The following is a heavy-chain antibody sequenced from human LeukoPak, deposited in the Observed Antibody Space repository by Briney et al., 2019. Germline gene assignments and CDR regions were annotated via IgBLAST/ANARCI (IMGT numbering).Heavy chain of an antibody. V-gene: IGHV4-38-2*01. CDR3: ASRIVGAYDAFNI. CDR2: IYHSGST. J-gene: IGHJ3*02. Sequence: PSETLSLTCAVSGYSISSGYYWGWIRQPPGKGLEGIGSIYHSGSTYYNPSLKSRVTISVDTSKNQFSLKLSSVTAADTAVYYCASRIVGAYDAFNIWGQGTMVTVSS. D-gene: IGHD1-26*01. CDR1: GYSISSGYY.